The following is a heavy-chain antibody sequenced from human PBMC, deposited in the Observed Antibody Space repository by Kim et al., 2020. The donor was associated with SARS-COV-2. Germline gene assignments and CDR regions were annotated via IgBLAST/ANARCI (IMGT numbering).Heavy chain of an antibody. V-gene: IGHV1-69*13. Sequence: SVKVSCKASGGTFSSYAISWVRQAPGQGLEWMGGIIPIFGTANYAQKFQGRVTITADESTSTAYMELSSLRSEDTAVYYCARDIDITGTADYWGQGTLVTVSS. CDR2: IIPIFGTA. CDR1: GGTFSSYA. CDR3: ARDIDITGTADY. J-gene: IGHJ4*02. D-gene: IGHD1-20*01.